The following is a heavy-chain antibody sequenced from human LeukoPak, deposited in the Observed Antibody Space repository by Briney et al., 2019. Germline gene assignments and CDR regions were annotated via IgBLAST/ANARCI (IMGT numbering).Heavy chain of an antibody. J-gene: IGHJ3*02. D-gene: IGHD6-6*01. Sequence: SETLSLTCTVSGGSISSYYWSWIRQPPGKGLEWIGYIYHSGSTNYNPSLKSRVTISVDTSKNQSSLKLSSVTAADTAVYYCARDQLGGAFDIWGQGTMVTVSS. CDR1: GGSISSYY. V-gene: IGHV4-59*01. CDR2: IYHSGST. CDR3: ARDQLGGAFDI.